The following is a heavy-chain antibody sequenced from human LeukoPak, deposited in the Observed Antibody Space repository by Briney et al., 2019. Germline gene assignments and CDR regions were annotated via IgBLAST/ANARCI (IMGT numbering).Heavy chain of an antibody. CDR2: IYYSGST. Sequence: SETLSLTSTVSGGSISSSSYYWGWIRQPPGKGLEWIGSIYYSGSTYYNPSLKSRVTISVDTSKNQFSLKLSSVTAADTAVYYCALSTYYYDSSGYYLYYFDYWGQGTLVTVSS. D-gene: IGHD3-22*01. J-gene: IGHJ4*02. V-gene: IGHV4-39*01. CDR1: GGSISSSSYY. CDR3: ALSTYYYDSSGYYLYYFDY.